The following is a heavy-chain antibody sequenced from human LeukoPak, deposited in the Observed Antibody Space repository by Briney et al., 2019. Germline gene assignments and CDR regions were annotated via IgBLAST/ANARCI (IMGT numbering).Heavy chain of an antibody. Sequence: ASVKVSRKVSGYTLTELSMHWVRQAPGKGLEWMGGFDPEDGETIYAQKFQGRVTMTEDTSTDTAYMELSSLRSEDTAVYYCATTRTFGGVIVSIGFDYWGQGTLVTVSS. D-gene: IGHD3-16*02. CDR1: GYTLTELS. CDR3: ATTRTFGGVIVSIGFDY. CDR2: FDPEDGET. J-gene: IGHJ4*02. V-gene: IGHV1-24*01.